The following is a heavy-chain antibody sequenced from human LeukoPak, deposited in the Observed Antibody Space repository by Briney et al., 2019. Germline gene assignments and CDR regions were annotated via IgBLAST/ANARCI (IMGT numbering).Heavy chain of an antibody. CDR1: RGTFSSYA. CDR2: IIPIFGTA. V-gene: IGHV1-69*05. J-gene: IGHJ3*02. Sequence: SVKVSCKASRGTFSSYAISWVRQAPGQRLEWMGGIIPIFGTANYAQKFQGRVTITTDESTSAAYMELSSLRSEDTAVYYCARGEFDDSSGYGDAFDIWGQGTMVTVSS. CDR3: ARGEFDDSSGYGDAFDI. D-gene: IGHD3-22*01.